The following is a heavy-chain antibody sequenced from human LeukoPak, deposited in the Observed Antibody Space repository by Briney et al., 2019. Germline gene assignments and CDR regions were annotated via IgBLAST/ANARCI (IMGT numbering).Heavy chain of an antibody. CDR2: INHSGST. Sequence: SETLSLTCAVYGGSVGGHFWSWIRQPPEKGLEWVGEINHSGSTKYKSSLKSRVSISIDTSKNQFSLRLSSVTAADTAVYYCARGNGGPLRPFDSWGQGILVTVSS. V-gene: IGHV4-34*01. J-gene: IGHJ4*02. D-gene: IGHD4-23*01. CDR1: GGSVGGHF. CDR3: ARGNGGPLRPFDS.